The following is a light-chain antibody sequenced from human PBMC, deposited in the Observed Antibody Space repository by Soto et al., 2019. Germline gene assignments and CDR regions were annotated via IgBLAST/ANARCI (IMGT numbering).Light chain of an antibody. CDR1: QGFSSW. CDR2: KAS. J-gene: IGKJ1*01. CDR3: QQYNSYSRT. V-gene: IGKV1-5*03. Sequence: DIQMTQSLSTLSEFVGDRFPIPSRASQGFSSWLAWYQQKPGKAPKLLIYKASSLESGVPSRFSGSGSGTEFTLTISSLQPDDFATYYCQQYNSYSRTFGQGTKVEIK.